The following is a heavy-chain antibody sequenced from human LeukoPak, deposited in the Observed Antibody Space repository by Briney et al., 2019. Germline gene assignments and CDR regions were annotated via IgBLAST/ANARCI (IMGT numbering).Heavy chain of an antibody. CDR2: IIPIFGTA. V-gene: IGHV1-69*01. CDR1: GGTFSSYA. Sequence: SVKVSCKASGGTFSSYAISWVRQAPGQGLEWMGGIIPIFGTANYAQKFQGRVTITADESTSTAYMELSSLRSEDTVVYYCARDTYNWNYPSFDYWGQGTLVTVSS. CDR3: ARDTYNWNYPSFDY. J-gene: IGHJ4*02. D-gene: IGHD1-7*01.